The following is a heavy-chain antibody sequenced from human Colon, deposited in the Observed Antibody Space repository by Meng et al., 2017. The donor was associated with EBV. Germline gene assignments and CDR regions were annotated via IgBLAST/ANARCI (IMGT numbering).Heavy chain of an antibody. Sequence: VHAAESGPGLVTPSATPSLPCTVSGGSISSGGYYWSWIRQHPGKGLEWIGYIYYSGSTYYNPSLKSRVTISIDTSKNQFSLKLSSVTAADTAVYYCARGPSRWLQFSFDYWGQGTLVTVSS. CDR1: GGSISSGGYY. CDR2: IYYSGST. J-gene: IGHJ4*02. CDR3: ARGPSRWLQFSFDY. D-gene: IGHD5-24*01. V-gene: IGHV4-31*03.